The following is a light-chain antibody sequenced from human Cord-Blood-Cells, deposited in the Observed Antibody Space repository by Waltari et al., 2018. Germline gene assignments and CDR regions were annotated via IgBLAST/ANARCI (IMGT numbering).Light chain of an antibody. V-gene: IGLV1-47*01. Sequence: SCSGSSSNIGSNYVYWYQQLPGTAPKLLIYRNNQRPSGVPDRFSGSKSGTSASLAISGLRSEDEADYYCAAWDDSLSGPVVFGGGTKLTVL. J-gene: IGLJ2*01. CDR3: AAWDDSLSGPVV. CDR2: RNN. CDR1: SSNIGSNY.